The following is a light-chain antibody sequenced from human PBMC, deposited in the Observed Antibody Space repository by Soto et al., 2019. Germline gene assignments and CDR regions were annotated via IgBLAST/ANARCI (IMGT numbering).Light chain of an antibody. CDR2: DTS. J-gene: IGKJ5*01. V-gene: IGKV3-20*01. CDR3: QQYGTSEII. CDR1: QSLANSF. Sequence: IVMTQSPATLSVSPWERATLSCRASQSLANSFIAWYQQKPAQAPRLLIYDTSSRASGIPDRFSGSGSGTDFTLTISRLETEDFAVFYCQQYGTSEIIFGQGTRLEIK.